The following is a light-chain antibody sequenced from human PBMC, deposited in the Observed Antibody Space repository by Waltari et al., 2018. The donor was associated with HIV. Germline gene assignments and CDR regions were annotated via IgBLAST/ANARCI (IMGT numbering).Light chain of an antibody. V-gene: IGLV2-14*01. CDR2: EVS. CDR3: SSYTSSSTYV. J-gene: IGLJ1*01. CDR1: SSDVGGYNY. Sequence: QSALTQPAPVSGSPGQPITISCTGTSSDVGGYNYVSWYQQHPGKAPKLMIYEVSNRPSGVSNRFSGSKSGNTASLTISGLQAEDEADYYCSSYTSSSTYVFGTGTKVTVL.